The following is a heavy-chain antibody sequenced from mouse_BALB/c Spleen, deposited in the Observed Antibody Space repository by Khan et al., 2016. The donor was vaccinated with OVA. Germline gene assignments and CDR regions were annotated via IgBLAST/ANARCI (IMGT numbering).Heavy chain of an antibody. CDR2: ISYSGST. CDR3: ASELGRYYAMDY. CDR1: GYSITSDYA. D-gene: IGHD4-1*01. J-gene: IGHJ4*01. Sequence: EVQLQESGPGLVKPSQSLSLTCTVTGYSITSDYAWNWIRQFPGNKLEWMGYISYSGSTTYNPSLKSRISITRDTSKDQFFLPLKSVTSEDTATYCCASELGRYYAMDYWGQGTSVTVSS. V-gene: IGHV3-2*02.